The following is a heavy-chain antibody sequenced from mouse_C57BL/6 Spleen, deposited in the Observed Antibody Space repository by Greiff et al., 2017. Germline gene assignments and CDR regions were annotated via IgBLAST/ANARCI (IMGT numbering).Heavy chain of an antibody. J-gene: IGHJ2*01. D-gene: IGHD1-1*01. Sequence: QVHVKQSGAELVKPGDSVKLSCKASGYTFTSYWMQWVKQRPGKGLEWIGEIDPSDSYTNYNQKFKGKATLTVDTATSTAYMQLSSLTSEDSAVDYCARTYYGSSYIDYGGQGTTLTVSS. CDR3: ARTYYGSSYIDY. V-gene: IGHV1-50*01. CDR2: IDPSDSYT. CDR1: GYTFTSYW.